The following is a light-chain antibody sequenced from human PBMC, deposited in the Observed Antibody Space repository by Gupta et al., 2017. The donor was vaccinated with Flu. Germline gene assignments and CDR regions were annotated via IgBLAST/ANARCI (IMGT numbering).Light chain of an antibody. V-gene: IGKV1-5*03. J-gene: IGKJ4*01. CDR1: QSISSW. Sequence: PSTRSAAVGDRVTITCRASQSISSWLAWHQQKPGKAPKLLIYKASSLEGGIPSRFSGSGSGTEYTLSISMLQPDDFATYYCQRENSYPISYGGGSKVEIK. CDR3: QRENSYPIS. CDR2: KAS.